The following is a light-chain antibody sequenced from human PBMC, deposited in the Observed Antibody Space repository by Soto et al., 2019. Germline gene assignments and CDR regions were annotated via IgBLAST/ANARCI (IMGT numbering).Light chain of an antibody. CDR2: END. CDR1: SNDVGTYNL. CDR3: CSYAGSSTYV. J-gene: IGLJ1*01. V-gene: IGLV2-23*01. Sequence: QSALTQPASVSGSTGQSITISCTGASNDVGTYNLVSWYQQRPGKGPTLVIFENDQQPSGVSFRFSGSKSGNTASLTISGLQAEDEADYYCCSYAGSSTYVFGTGTKLTVL.